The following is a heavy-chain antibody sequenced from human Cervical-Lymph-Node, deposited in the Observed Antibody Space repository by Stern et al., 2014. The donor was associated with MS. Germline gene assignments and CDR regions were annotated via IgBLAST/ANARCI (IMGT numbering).Heavy chain of an antibody. J-gene: IGHJ4*02. CDR1: GGSISGYY. CDR3: ARDSTAWSPSFDY. V-gene: IGHV4-59*01. CDR2: VYYSGKT. D-gene: IGHD1-1*01. Sequence: VQLEESGPGLVKPSETLSLTCAVSGGSISGYYWNWIRQSPGKGLEWIGSVYYSGKTNYNPSLNGRVTISLDTSKSQFSLRLSSVTAGDTAVYYCARDSTAWSPSFDYWGKGTLVTVSS.